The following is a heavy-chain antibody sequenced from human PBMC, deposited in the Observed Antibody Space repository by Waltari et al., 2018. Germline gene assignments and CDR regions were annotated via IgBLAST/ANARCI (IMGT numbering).Heavy chain of an antibody. CDR3: ARVETKFDY. Sequence: QVQLQQWGAGLLKPSETLSLTFAVYGGTFNDHYWNWIRQPPGKGLEWIGQINDSGSTNYNPSLRSRVTISVDTSKNQFSLKLSSVTAADTAVYYCARVETKFDYWGQGTLVTVSS. CDR2: INDSGST. CDR1: GGTFNDHY. V-gene: IGHV4-34*01. J-gene: IGHJ4*02.